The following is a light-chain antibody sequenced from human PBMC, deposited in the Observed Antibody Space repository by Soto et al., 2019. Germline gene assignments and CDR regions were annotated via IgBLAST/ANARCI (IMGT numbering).Light chain of an antibody. Sequence: DIQMTQSPSTLSASVGDRVTITCRASQSISSWLAWYQQKPGKAPKLLIFDASSLESGVPSRFSGSGSGTEFTFTISSLQPDDFATYYCKQYNSYSFGPGTKVDIK. CDR1: QSISSW. CDR3: KQYNSYS. J-gene: IGKJ3*01. CDR2: DAS. V-gene: IGKV1-5*01.